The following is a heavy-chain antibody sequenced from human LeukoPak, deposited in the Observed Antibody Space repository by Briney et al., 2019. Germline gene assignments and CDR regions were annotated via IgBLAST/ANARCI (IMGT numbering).Heavy chain of an antibody. CDR2: IYYSGST. D-gene: IGHD3-22*01. CDR1: GGSISSYY. Sequence: SETLSLTCTVSGGSISSYYWSWIRQPPGKGLEWIGYIYYSGSTNYNPSLKSRVTISVDTSKNQFSLKLNSVTAADTAVYYCASDSSGYFPYYFDYWGQGTLVTVSS. J-gene: IGHJ4*02. CDR3: ASDSSGYFPYYFDY. V-gene: IGHV4-59*01.